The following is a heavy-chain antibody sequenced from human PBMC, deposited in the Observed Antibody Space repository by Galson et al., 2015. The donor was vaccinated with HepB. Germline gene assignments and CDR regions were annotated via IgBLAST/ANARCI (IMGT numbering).Heavy chain of an antibody. CDR3: AREGVAAAGSVKGAFDI. V-gene: IGHV5-51*01. CDR1: GYSFTTYW. CDR2: IYPSNSDT. Sequence: QSGAEPEKPGESLTISCKCSGYSFTTYWIGWVRQMPGKGLESMGIIYPSNSDTRYSPSFQDQVTISADKSISPAYLQWSSLKASDTAMYYCAREGVAAAGSVKGAFDIWGQGTLVTVSS. D-gene: IGHD6-13*01. J-gene: IGHJ3*02.